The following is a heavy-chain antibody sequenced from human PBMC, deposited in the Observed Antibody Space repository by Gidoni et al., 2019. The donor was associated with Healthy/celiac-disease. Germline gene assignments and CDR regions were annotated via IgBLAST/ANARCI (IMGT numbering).Heavy chain of an antibody. CDR1: GFTFSSYA. CDR2: ISCSGGST. J-gene: IGHJ3*02. V-gene: IGHV3-23*01. CDR3: AKPYSSSWYFAFDI. D-gene: IGHD6-13*01. Sequence: TASGFTFSSYAMSWVRPAPGKGLEGVSAISCSGGSTYYAVSVKGRFTISRDNSKNTLYLQMNSLRAEDTAVYYCAKPYSSSWYFAFDIWGQGTMVTVSS.